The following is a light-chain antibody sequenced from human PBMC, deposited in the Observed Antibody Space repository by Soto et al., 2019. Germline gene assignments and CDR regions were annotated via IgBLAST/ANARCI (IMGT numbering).Light chain of an antibody. CDR2: GAS. V-gene: IGKV1-39*01. CDR1: QNVWTY. Sequence: DIQMTQSPPSLSAPVGDRVTITCRASQNVWTYLNWYQQKPGKAPRLLLYGASDLEDGVPARFSGSGSGTDFTLTISSLQPEDYATYYCQQTFYIPRTFGQGTKVDIK. J-gene: IGKJ2*01. CDR3: QQTFYIPRT.